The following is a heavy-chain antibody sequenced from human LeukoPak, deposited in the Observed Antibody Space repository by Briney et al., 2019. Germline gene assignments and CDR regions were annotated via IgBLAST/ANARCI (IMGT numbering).Heavy chain of an antibody. CDR1: GFTFSSYG. Sequence: PGGSLRLSCAASGFTFSSYGMHWVRQAPGKGLEWVAVIWYDGSNKYYADSVKGRFTISRDNSKNTLYLQMNSLRAEDTAVYHCARDIRPGGYDSSGYSNYWGQGTLVTVSS. D-gene: IGHD3-22*01. CDR2: IWYDGSNK. CDR3: ARDIRPGGYDSSGYSNY. V-gene: IGHV3-33*01. J-gene: IGHJ4*02.